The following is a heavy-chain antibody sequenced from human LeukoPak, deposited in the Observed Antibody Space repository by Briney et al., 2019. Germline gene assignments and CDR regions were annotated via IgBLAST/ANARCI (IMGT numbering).Heavy chain of an antibody. J-gene: IGHJ3*01. CDR2: INPTGGST. V-gene: IGHV1-46*01. CDR3: ARESATVVKHGFDL. D-gene: IGHD4-23*01. Sequence: GASVKVSCKASGYTFTRYYMHWVRQAPGQGLEWMGIINPTGGSTNYAQKFQGRVTMTRDTSTSTVYMEMRRLRSEDTAMYYCARESATVVKHGFDLWGQGTMVTVSS. CDR1: GYTFTRYY.